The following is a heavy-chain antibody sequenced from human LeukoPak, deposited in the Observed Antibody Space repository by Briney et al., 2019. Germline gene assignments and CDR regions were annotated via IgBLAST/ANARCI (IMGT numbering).Heavy chain of an antibody. CDR2: ISTGSSFI. CDR3: ARTDYYDKSIDY. D-gene: IGHD3-22*01. Sequence: GGSLRLSCAASGFTFSSYSMNWVRQAPGKGLEWVASISTGSSFIYYADSVKGRFTISRDIAKNSLYLQMNSLRAEDTAVYYCARTDYYDKSIDYWGQGTLVTVSS. V-gene: IGHV3-21*01. CDR1: GFTFSSYS. J-gene: IGHJ4*02.